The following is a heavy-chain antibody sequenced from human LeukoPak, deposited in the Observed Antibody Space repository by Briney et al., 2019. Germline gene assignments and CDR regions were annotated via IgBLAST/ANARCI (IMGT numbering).Heavy chain of an antibody. V-gene: IGHV3-7*01. J-gene: IGHJ4*02. CDR1: GFTFSNSW. CDR2: MSQDGSSK. D-gene: IGHD3-22*01. CDR3: SKVNS. Sequence: PGGSLRLSCAASGFTFSNSWMSWLRQAPGKGLEWVAHMSQDGSSKFYVDPVKGRFTISRDNAKNSLYLQMNGLRVEDTAVYYCSKVNSWGQGTLVTVSS.